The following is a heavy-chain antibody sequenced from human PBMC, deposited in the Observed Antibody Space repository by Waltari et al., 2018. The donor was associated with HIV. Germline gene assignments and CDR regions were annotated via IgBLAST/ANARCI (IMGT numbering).Heavy chain of an antibody. CDR3: ARGVAFGGYYYGMDV. Sequence: QVQLQESGPGLVKPSETLSLTCTVSGGSISSYYWSWIRQPPGKGLEWIGYIYYSGSTNCNPSLKSRVPISVDTSKNQFSLKLSSVTAADTAVYYCARGVAFGGYYYGMDVWGQGTTVTVSS. D-gene: IGHD2-21*01. J-gene: IGHJ6*02. CDR1: GGSISSYY. CDR2: IYYSGST. V-gene: IGHV4-59*01.